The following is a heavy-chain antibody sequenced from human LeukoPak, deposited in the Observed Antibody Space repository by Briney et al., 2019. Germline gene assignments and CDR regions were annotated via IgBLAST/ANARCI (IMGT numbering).Heavy chain of an antibody. J-gene: IGHJ4*02. CDR1: GASISSYS. Sequence: SGTLSLACTVSGASISSYSWSWIRQPAGKGLEYIGRIYTSGSTNYSPSLKSRVTISVDKSKNQFSLKLNSVTAADTAIYYCARGGYTYGLDYWGQGTLVTVSS. CDR2: IYTSGST. CDR3: ARGGYTYGLDY. D-gene: IGHD5-18*01. V-gene: IGHV4-4*07.